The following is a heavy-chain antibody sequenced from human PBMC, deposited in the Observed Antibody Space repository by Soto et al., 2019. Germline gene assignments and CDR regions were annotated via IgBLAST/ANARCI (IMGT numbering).Heavy chain of an antibody. CDR2: INPGGGST. J-gene: IGHJ4*02. Sequence: ASVTVSCKASGYTYTSYYIHWVRHAPGQGLEWMGIINPGGGSTSYAQRFQGRVTMTRDTSTSTVYMELSSLRSEDTAVYYCARALYYDTLDYWGQGTLVTVSS. V-gene: IGHV1-46*01. CDR1: GYTYTSYY. CDR3: ARALYYDTLDY. D-gene: IGHD3-16*01.